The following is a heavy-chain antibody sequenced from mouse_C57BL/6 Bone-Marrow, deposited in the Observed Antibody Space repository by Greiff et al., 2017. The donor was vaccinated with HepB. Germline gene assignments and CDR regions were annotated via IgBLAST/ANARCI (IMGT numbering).Heavy chain of an antibody. J-gene: IGHJ2*01. CDR2: INPNYGTT. CDR1: GYSFTDYN. D-gene: IGHD1-1*01. CDR3: ARTFITTVMDFDY. V-gene: IGHV1-39*01. Sequence: VHVKQSGPELVKPGASVKISCKASGYSFTDYNMNWVKQSNGKSLEWIGVINPNYGTTSYNQKFKGKATLTVDQSSSTAYMQLNSLTSEDSAVYYCARTFITTVMDFDYWGQGTTLTVSS.